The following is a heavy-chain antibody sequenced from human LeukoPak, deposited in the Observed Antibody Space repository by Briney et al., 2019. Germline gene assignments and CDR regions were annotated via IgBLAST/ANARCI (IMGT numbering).Heavy chain of an antibody. Sequence: ASVKVSCKASGYTFTGYYIHWVRQAPGQGPEWMGWINPTSGGTNSAQKFQGRVTMTRDTSISTAYMELSRLRSDDTAVYYCARDSVGVAGTPLMAFDIWGQGTMVTVSS. CDR3: ARDSVGVAGTPLMAFDI. CDR1: GYTFTGYY. CDR2: INPTSGGT. J-gene: IGHJ3*02. V-gene: IGHV1-2*02. D-gene: IGHD6-19*01.